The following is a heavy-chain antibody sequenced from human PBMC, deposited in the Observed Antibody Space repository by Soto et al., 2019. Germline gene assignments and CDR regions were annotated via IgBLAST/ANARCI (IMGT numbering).Heavy chain of an antibody. CDR2: VRSTGHS. CDR3: ASNSVVPAFDL. Sequence: QVQLQESGPGLVKTSETLSLICTVSGGSLSTHHWNWIRQSPGKGLEWLGYVRSTGHSNYNPSLKSRVSMSLDPSKNQVSLTLTSATASDTAIYYCASNSVVPAFDLWGQGIMVTVTS. J-gene: IGHJ3*01. D-gene: IGHD1-1*01. CDR1: GGSLSTHH. V-gene: IGHV4-59*11.